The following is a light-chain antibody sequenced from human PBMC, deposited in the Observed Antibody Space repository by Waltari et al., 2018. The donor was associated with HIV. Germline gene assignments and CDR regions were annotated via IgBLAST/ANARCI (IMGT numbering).Light chain of an antibody. J-gene: IGLJ2*01. CDR3: AAWDDSLNGPV. CDR1: SSNIETNT. Sequence: QSVLTQAPSASGTPGQRVTISCSGSSSNIETNTVNWYQQLPGTAPKLLSYSSNHRPSGVPARFSGSKSGTSASLAISGLQSEDEADYYCAAWDDSLNGPVFGGGTKLTVL. V-gene: IGLV1-44*01. CDR2: SSN.